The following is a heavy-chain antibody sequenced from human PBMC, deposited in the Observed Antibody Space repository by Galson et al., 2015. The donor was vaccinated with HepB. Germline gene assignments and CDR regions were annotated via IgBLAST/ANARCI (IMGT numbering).Heavy chain of an antibody. Sequence: SLRLSCAASGFTFSSYAMGWVRQAPGKGLEWVSAISGSGGSTYYADSVKGRFTISRDNSKNTLYLQMNSLRAEDTAVYYCAKGGSWYYYYYMDVWGKGTTVIVSS. CDR2: ISGSGGST. J-gene: IGHJ6*03. CDR1: GFTFSSYA. CDR3: AKGGSWYYYYYMDV. V-gene: IGHV3-23*01. D-gene: IGHD1-26*01.